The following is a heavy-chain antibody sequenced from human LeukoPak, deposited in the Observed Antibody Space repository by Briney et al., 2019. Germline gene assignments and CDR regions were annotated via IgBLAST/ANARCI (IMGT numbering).Heavy chain of an antibody. CDR1: GFTFSSYG. D-gene: IGHD6-19*01. J-gene: IGHJ4*02. CDR3: AKDRRYSSGHSDY. V-gene: IGHV3-30*18. Sequence: GGSLRLSCAASGFTFSSYGMHWVRQAPGKGLEWVAVISYDGSNKYYADPVKGRFTISRDNSKNTLYLQMNSLRAEDTAVYYCAKDRRYSSGHSDYWGQGTLVTVSS. CDR2: ISYDGSNK.